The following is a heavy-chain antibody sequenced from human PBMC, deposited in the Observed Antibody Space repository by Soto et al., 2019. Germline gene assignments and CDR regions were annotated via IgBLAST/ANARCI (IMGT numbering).Heavy chain of an antibody. CDR2: IGPESGAT. J-gene: IGHJ4*02. Sequence: GASVKVSCKASGYTFTGHYIHWVRQAPEQGPEWMGEIGPESGATRYAQKFQGRVTMTMDMSITTVYMELSNLSPDDTAVYYFGRGRSGQIVVVYWGQGTPVTVSS. D-gene: IGHD5-12*01. CDR3: GRGRSGQIVVVY. V-gene: IGHV1-2*02. CDR1: GYTFTGHY.